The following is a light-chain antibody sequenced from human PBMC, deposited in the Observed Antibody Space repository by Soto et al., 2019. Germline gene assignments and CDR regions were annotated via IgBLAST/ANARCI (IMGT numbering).Light chain of an antibody. J-gene: IGLJ3*02. V-gene: IGLV1-51*01. CDR3: AAWDSGLSAVV. Sequence: QSVLTQPPSVSAAPGQKVAISCSGSTSNIGNNYVSWYQQLPEKAPQLLIYDTDKRPSGIPDRFSGSKSGTSATLGITGLQTGDEAEYHCAAWDSGLSAVVFGGGTKLTVL. CDR2: DTD. CDR1: TSNIGNNY.